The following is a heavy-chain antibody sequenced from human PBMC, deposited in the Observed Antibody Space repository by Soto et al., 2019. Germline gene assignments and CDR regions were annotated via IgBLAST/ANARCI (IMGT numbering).Heavy chain of an antibody. D-gene: IGHD2-2*01. CDR3: ARPLGYCISTSCSSPYDY. V-gene: IGHV3-23*01. CDR2: FSATTGYT. Sequence: GGSLRLSCAASGFIFSSYAMSWVRQAPGKGLEWVSTFSATTGYTYYADSVKGRFTISRDNSKNTLYLQMNSLRAEDTAVYYCARPLGYCISTSCSSPYDYWGQGTLVTVSS. CDR1: GFIFSSYA. J-gene: IGHJ4*02.